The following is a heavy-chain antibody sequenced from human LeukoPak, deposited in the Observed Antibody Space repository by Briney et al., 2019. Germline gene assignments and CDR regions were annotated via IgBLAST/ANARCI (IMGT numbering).Heavy chain of an antibody. CDR3: ARDRYYCSGGSCYLPDDY. Sequence: PWASVKVSCKASGGTFSSYAISWVRQAPGQGLEWMGRIIPILGIANYAQKFQGRVTITADRSTSTAYMELSSLRSEDTAVYYCARDRYYCSGGSCYLPDDYWGQGTLVTVSS. D-gene: IGHD2-15*01. CDR2: IIPILGIA. J-gene: IGHJ4*02. V-gene: IGHV1-69*04. CDR1: GGTFSSYA.